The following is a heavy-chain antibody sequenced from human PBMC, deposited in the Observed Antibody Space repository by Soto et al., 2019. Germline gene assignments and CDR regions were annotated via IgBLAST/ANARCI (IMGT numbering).Heavy chain of an antibody. Sequence: QVQLVQSGAEVKKPGSSVKVSCKASGGTFSSYAISWVRQAPGQGLEWMGGIIPIFGTANYAQKFQGRVMITADESTSTAYMELSSLRPEDTAVYYCLRSSLGLDSSGYYAYWGQGTLVTVSS. D-gene: IGHD3-22*01. J-gene: IGHJ4*02. CDR3: LRSSLGLDSSGYYAY. V-gene: IGHV1-69*01. CDR2: IIPIFGTA. CDR1: GGTFSSYA.